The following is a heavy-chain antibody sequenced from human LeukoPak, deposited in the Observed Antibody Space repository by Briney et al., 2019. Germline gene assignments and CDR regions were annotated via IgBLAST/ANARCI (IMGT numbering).Heavy chain of an antibody. D-gene: IGHD6-6*01. V-gene: IGHV4-39*07. Sequence: SETLSLTCRVSGGSISGSSYYCNWIRQPPGKGLEWIGSIYHSGSTYYNPSLKSRVTISVDTSKNQFSLKLSSVTAADTAVYYCAKTYSSSSSAFDIWGQGTMVTVSS. J-gene: IGHJ3*02. CDR3: AKTYSSSSSAFDI. CDR1: GGSISGSSYY. CDR2: IYHSGST.